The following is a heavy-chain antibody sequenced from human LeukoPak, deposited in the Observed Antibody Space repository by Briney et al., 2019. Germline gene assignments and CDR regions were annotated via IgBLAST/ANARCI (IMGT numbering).Heavy chain of an antibody. CDR2: IYHSGST. CDR1: GHSISSGGYY. J-gene: IGHJ5*02. V-gene: IGHV4-30-2*01. CDR3: ARAAYSGYDSYH. Sequence: SETLSLTCTVSGHSISSGGYYWSWIRQPPGKGLEWIGYIYHSGSTYYNPSLKSRVTISVDRSKNQFSLKLSSVTAADTAVYYCARAAYSGYDSYHWGQGTLVTVSS. D-gene: IGHD5-12*01.